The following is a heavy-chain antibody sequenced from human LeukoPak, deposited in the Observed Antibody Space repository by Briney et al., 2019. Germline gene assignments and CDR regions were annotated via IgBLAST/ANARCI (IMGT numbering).Heavy chain of an antibody. D-gene: IGHD2-15*01. CDR2: IRQDGSDK. CDR1: GFTFSSNW. Sequence: GGSLRLSCAASGFTFSSNWMSWVRQAPGKGLERVANIRQDGSDKYYMDSVKGRFTISRDNAKNSLSLQMNSLRVEDTAVYYCARDRDCGDGGCYPHFDYWGQGVRVTVSS. J-gene: IGHJ4*02. CDR3: ARDRDCGDGGCYPHFDY. V-gene: IGHV3-7*01.